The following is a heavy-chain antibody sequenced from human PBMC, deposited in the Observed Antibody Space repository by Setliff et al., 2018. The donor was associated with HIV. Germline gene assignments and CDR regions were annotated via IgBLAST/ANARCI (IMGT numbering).Heavy chain of an antibody. Sequence: PSETLSLTCAVSGGSISSTNWWSWVRQPPGKGLEWIGEIYHTGSTNYNPSLKSRVTISVDKSKNQFSLKLSPVTAADTAVYYCARGGGGSWLLYYGMDVWGQGTTVTVSS. CDR3: ARGGGGSWLLYYGMDV. CDR1: GGSISSTNW. D-gene: IGHD6-13*01. J-gene: IGHJ6*02. V-gene: IGHV4-4*02. CDR2: IYHTGST.